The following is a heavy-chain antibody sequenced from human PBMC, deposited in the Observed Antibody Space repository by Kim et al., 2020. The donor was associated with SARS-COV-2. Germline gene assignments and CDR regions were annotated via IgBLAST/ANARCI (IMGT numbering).Heavy chain of an antibody. J-gene: IGHJ4*02. D-gene: IGHD3-10*01. V-gene: IGHV4-34*01. CDR3: ARGPSVRGVISY. Sequence: NYNPSLKSRVTISVDTSKNQFSLKLSSVTAADTAVYYCARGPSVRGVISYWGQGTLVTVSS.